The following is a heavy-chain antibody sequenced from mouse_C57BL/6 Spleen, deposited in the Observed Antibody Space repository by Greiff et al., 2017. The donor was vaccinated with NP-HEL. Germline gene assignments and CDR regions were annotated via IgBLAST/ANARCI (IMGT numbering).Heavy chain of an antibody. CDR2: IWSDGST. J-gene: IGHJ1*03. CDR3: ARLGITTVVAPDWYFDV. V-gene: IGHV2-6*03. Sequence: VKLVESGPGLVAPSQSLSITCTVSGFSLTSYGVHWVRQPPGKGLEWLVVIWSDGSTTYNSALKSRLSISKDNSKSQVFLKMNSLQTDDTAMYYCARLGITTVVAPDWYFDVWGTGTTVTVSS. D-gene: IGHD1-1*01. CDR1: GFSLTSYG.